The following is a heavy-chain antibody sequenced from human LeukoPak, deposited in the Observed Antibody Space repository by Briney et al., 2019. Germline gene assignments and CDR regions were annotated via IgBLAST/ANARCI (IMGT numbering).Heavy chain of an antibody. Sequence: GGSLRLSCAASGFTFDDYAMHWVRQAPGKGLEWVSGISWNSGSIGYADSVKGRFTISRDNAKNSLYLQMSSLRAEDTALYYCAKDRSRFGELTWFDPWGQGTLVTVSS. V-gene: IGHV3-9*01. CDR1: GFTFDDYA. D-gene: IGHD3-10*01. J-gene: IGHJ5*02. CDR2: ISWNSGSI. CDR3: AKDRSRFGELTWFDP.